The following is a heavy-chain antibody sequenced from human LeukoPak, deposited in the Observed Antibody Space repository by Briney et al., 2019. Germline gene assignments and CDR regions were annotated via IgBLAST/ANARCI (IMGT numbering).Heavy chain of an antibody. CDR1: GFTFSSYS. CDR2: ISSSSSYI. J-gene: IGHJ6*02. CDR3: ARDLCSSTSCDEDYYYYYGMDV. V-gene: IGHV3-21*01. Sequence: PGGSLRLSCAASGFTFSSYSMNWVRQAPGKGLEWVSSISSSSSYIYYADSVKGRFTISRDNAKNSLYLQMNSLRAEDTAVYYCARDLCSSTSCDEDYYYYYGMDVRGQGTTVTVSS. D-gene: IGHD2-2*01.